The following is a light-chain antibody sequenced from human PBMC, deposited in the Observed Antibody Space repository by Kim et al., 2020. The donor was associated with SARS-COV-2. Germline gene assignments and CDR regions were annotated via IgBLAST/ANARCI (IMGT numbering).Light chain of an antibody. CDR1: QNIKTS. V-gene: IGKV1-5*03. CDR2: KTS. CDR3: QHNDIYTPTFS. J-gene: IGKJ3*01. Sequence: DIQLTQSPSTLSASIGDRVTITCRASQNIKTSLAWYQQTPGKAPKLLITKTSKLQIGVPSRFSGSGSGTDFTLTISSLQPDDFATYYCQHNDIYTPTFSFGPGTKVDIK.